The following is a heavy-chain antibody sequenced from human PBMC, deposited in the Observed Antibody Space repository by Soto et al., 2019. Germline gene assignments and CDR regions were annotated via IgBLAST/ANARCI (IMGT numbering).Heavy chain of an antibody. V-gene: IGHV1-24*01. CDR3: ATYCSSTSCYTGTYNWFDP. Sequence: ASVKVSCKVSGYTLTELSMHWVRQAPGKGLEWMGGFDPEDGETIYAQKFQGRVTMTEDTSTDTAYMELSSLRSEDTAVYYCATYCSSTSCYTGTYNWFDPWGQGTLVTVPS. J-gene: IGHJ5*02. D-gene: IGHD2-2*02. CDR1: GYTLTELS. CDR2: FDPEDGET.